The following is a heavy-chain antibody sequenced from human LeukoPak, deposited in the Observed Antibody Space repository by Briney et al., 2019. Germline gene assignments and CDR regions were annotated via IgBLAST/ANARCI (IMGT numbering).Heavy chain of an antibody. V-gene: IGHV3-30*02. J-gene: IGHJ3*02. CDR2: IRYDGSNK. CDR3: ARVRTADTMWGASHI. CDR1: GFTFSSYG. Sequence: GGSLRLSCAASGFTFSSYGMHWVRQAPGKGLEWVAFIRYDGSNKYYADSVKGRFTISRDNAKNSLHLQMNSLRAEDTAVYYCARVRTADTMWGASHIWGQGTMVTVSS. D-gene: IGHD1-14*01.